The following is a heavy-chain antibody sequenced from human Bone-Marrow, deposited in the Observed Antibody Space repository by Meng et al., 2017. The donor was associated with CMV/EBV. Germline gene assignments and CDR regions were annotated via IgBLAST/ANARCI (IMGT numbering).Heavy chain of an antibody. J-gene: IGHJ3*02. CDR3: VRDRRDGSLWAFDI. D-gene: IGHD5-24*01. Sequence: SETLSLTCAISGDSVSSNSAAWNWIRQSPSRGLEWLGRTYYRSKWYNDYAVSVKSRITINPDTSKNQFSLQLNSVTPGDTAVYYCVRDRRDGSLWAFDIWGQGTMVTVSS. V-gene: IGHV6-1*01. CDR2: TYYRSKWYN. CDR1: GDSVSSNSAA.